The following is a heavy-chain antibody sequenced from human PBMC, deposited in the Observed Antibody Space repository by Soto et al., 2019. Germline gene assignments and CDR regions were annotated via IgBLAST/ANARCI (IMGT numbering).Heavy chain of an antibody. D-gene: IGHD2-15*01. CDR3: ARGYCSGGSCYSVWFDS. CDR1: GFTVSSNY. J-gene: IGHJ5*01. Sequence: PGGSLRLSCAASGFTVSSNYMNWVRQAPGKGLEWVSIIYSGGTTYYADSVRGRFTISSDNSKNTLYLQMSSLRADDTAVYYCARGYCSGGSCYSVWFDSWGQGTLVTSPQ. V-gene: IGHV3-66*01. CDR2: IYSGGTT.